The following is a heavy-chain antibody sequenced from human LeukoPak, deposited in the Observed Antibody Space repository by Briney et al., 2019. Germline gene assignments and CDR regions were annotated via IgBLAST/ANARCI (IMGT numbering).Heavy chain of an antibody. D-gene: IGHD3-10*01. CDR1: GFTFSSYA. CDR3: VKDTYDSGSYYNPGGYFDY. J-gene: IGHJ4*02. Sequence: GGSLRLSCRASGFTFSSYAMHWVRQAPGKGLEYVSAISGNGGSTYYADSVKGRSTISRDNSKNTLYLQMSSLRAEDTAVYYCVKDTYDSGSYYNPGGYFDYWGQGTLVTVSS. CDR2: ISGNGGST. V-gene: IGHV3-64D*06.